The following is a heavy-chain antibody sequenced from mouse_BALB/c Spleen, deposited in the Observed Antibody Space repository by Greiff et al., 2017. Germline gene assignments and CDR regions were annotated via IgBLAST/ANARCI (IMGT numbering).Heavy chain of an antibody. V-gene: IGHV5-6-5*01. D-gene: IGHD1-1*01. Sequence: EVKLQESGGGLVKPGGSLKLSCAASGFTFSSYAMSWVRQTPEKRLEWVASISSGGSTYYPDSVKGRFTISRDNARNILYLQMSSLRSEDTAMYYCARGKFITTVVADYAMDYWGQGTSVTVSS. CDR2: ISSGGST. CDR1: GFTFSSYA. J-gene: IGHJ4*01. CDR3: ARGKFITTVVADYAMDY.